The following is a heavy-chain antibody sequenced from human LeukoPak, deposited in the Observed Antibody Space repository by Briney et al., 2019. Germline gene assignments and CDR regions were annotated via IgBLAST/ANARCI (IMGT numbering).Heavy chain of an antibody. V-gene: IGHV1-2*02. CDR1: GYTFTGYY. CDR2: INPNSGGT. CDR3: ARTGGDLSWFYFDY. D-gene: IGHD2-21*02. J-gene: IGHJ4*02. Sequence: ASVRASCKASGYTFTGYYMHWVRQAPGQGLEWMGWINPNSGGTNYAQKFQGRVAMTRDTSISTAYMELSRLRSDDTAVYYCARTGGDLSWFYFDYWGQGTLVTVSS.